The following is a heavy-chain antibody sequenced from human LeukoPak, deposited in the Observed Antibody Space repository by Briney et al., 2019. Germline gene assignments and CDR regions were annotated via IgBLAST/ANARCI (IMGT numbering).Heavy chain of an antibody. D-gene: IGHD6-19*01. Sequence: GGSLILCCTASGFPFSDYAVTWFHQAPGKGLERVGFIRNKVYGGTTEYAASVKGRFTISRDDSKSIAYLQVNSLKTEDTAAYYCTRTNGYSSGWYSDYWGQGTLVAVSS. CDR3: TRTNGYSSGWYSDY. V-gene: IGHV3-49*03. CDR1: GFPFSDYA. J-gene: IGHJ4*02. CDR2: IRNKVYGGTT.